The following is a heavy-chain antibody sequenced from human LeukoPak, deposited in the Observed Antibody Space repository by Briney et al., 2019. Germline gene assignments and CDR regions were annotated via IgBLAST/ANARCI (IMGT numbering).Heavy chain of an antibody. Sequence: SETLSLTCAVYGGSFSGYYWSWIRQPPGKGLEWIGEINHSGSTNYNPSLKSRATISVDTSKNQFSLKLSSVTAADTAVYYCARGRYYYYGSGSYDYWGQGTLVTVSS. CDR1: GGSFSGYY. CDR3: ARGRYYYYGSGSYDY. J-gene: IGHJ4*02. V-gene: IGHV4-34*01. CDR2: INHSGST. D-gene: IGHD3-10*01.